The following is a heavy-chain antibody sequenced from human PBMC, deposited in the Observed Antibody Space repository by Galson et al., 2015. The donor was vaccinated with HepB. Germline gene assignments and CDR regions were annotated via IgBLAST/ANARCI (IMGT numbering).Heavy chain of an antibody. V-gene: IGHV1-3*01. CDR2: ITPGNGYT. CDR1: GYTFSNYA. D-gene: IGHD2-2*01. Sequence: SVKVSCKASGYTFSNYAMHWVRQAPGQRLEWMGWITPGNGYTKYSQKFQGRVTITRDTSASTVYMELSSLRSEDRAVYYCARESVIVPAATPYYFDYWGQGTLVSVSS. CDR3: ARESVIVPAATPYYFDY. J-gene: IGHJ4*02.